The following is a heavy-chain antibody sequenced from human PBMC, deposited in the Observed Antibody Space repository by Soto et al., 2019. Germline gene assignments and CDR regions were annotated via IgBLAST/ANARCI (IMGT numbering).Heavy chain of an antibody. Sequence: QVQLQESGPGLVKPSETLSLTCTVSGGSISSYYWSWIRQPAGKGLEWIGRIYTSGSTNYNPSLTSRVTMSVDTSKNQFSLKLSSVTAADTAVYYCARELTYYDFWSGYYMEYYYGMDVWGQGTTVTVSS. D-gene: IGHD3-3*01. CDR2: IYTSGST. J-gene: IGHJ6*02. CDR1: GGSISSYY. CDR3: ARELTYYDFWSGYYMEYYYGMDV. V-gene: IGHV4-4*07.